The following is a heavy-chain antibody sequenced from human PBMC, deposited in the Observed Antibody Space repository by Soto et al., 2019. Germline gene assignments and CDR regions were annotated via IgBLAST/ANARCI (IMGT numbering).Heavy chain of an antibody. D-gene: IGHD3-16*01. CDR1: DGSFKSGSYY. Sequence: PSETLSLTCTVSDGSFKSGSYYLSWVLHPPGKGLEWIGYVYYTGRTSYSPSLKSRVTISADTPKNQFSLILTSVTAADTAVYYCARDYDYFDDWGQGSLVPGSS. J-gene: IGHJ4*02. CDR2: VYYTGRT. V-gene: IGHV4-61*01. CDR3: ARDYDYFDD.